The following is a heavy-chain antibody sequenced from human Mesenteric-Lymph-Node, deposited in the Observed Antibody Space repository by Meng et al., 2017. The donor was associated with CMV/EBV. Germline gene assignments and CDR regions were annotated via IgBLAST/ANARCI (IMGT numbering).Heavy chain of an antibody. CDR3: ARDIDYGGNLYSFDY. Sequence: GESLKISCAASGFTFSSYNMNWVRQAPGKGLEWVSSISRTSNYIYYVDSVKGRFTISRDNAKNSLYLRMNSLRAEDTAVYYCARDIDYGGNLYSFDYWGQGTLVTVSS. J-gene: IGHJ4*02. CDR1: GFTFSSYN. CDR2: ISRTSNYI. V-gene: IGHV3-21*01. D-gene: IGHD4-23*01.